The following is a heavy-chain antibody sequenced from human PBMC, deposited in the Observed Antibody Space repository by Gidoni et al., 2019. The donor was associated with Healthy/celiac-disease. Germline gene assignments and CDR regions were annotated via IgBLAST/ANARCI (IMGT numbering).Heavy chain of an antibody. J-gene: IGHJ2*01. CDR1: GGSFSGYY. D-gene: IGHD3-3*01. V-gene: IGHV4-34*01. CDR2: INHSGST. Sequence: QVQLQQWGAGLLKPSETLSLTCAVYGGSFSGYYWSWFRQPPGKGLEWIGEINHSGSTNNNPSLKSRVTISVDTSKNQFSLKLSSVTAADTAVYYCARGRDFWSGYRGSRHYWYFDLWGRGTLVTVSS. CDR3: ARGRDFWSGYRGSRHYWYFDL.